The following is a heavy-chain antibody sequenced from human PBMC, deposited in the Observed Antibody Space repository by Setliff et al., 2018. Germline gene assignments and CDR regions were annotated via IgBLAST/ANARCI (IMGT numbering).Heavy chain of an antibody. V-gene: IGHV4-61*02. J-gene: IGHJ6*02. Sequence: SETLSLTCTVSGGSISSGSYYWSWIRQPAGKGLEWIGRIYTSGSTNYNPSLKSRVTISVDTSKNQFSLKLSSVTAADTAVYYCARGGYYYDSSGYYQASYYYYCGMDVWGQGTTVTVSS. CDR3: ARGGYYYDSSGYYQASYYYYCGMDV. D-gene: IGHD3-22*01. CDR1: GGSISSGSYY. CDR2: IYTSGST.